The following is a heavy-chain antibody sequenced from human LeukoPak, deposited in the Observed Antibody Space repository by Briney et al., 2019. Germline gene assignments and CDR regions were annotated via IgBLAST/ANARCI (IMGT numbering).Heavy chain of an antibody. Sequence: GGSLRLSCAASGFTFSSYWMHWVRQAPGKGLVWVSRINSDGSNTTYADSVKGRFTISRDNAKNTLYLQVNRLRGEDTAVYDCARDPRRWLQGNWYFDLWGRGTLVTVSS. V-gene: IGHV3-74*01. D-gene: IGHD5-24*01. CDR3: ARDPRRWLQGNWYFDL. J-gene: IGHJ2*01. CDR2: INSDGSNT. CDR1: GFTFSSYW.